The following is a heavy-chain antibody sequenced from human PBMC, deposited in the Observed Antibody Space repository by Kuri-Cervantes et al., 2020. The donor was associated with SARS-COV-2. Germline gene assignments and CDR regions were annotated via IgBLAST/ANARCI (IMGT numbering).Heavy chain of an antibody. D-gene: IGHD3-22*01. Sequence: SETLSLTCTVSGGSISSESYYWSWIRQPPGRGLEWVGHIYHTGSTNYNPSLKSRLTISVDTSKNQFSLRMRSVTAADTAVYYCARGGSMIVVRRYFDYWGQGTLVTVSS. CDR2: IYHTGST. V-gene: IGHV4-61*01. J-gene: IGHJ4*02. CDR3: ARGGSMIVVRRYFDY. CDR1: GGSISSESYY.